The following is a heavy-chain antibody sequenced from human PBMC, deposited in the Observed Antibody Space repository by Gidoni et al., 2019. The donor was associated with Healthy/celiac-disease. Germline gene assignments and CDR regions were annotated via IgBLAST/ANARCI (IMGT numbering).Heavy chain of an antibody. CDR2: ISWNSGSI. V-gene: IGHV3-9*01. CDR1: GFPFDDYA. Sequence: EVQLVESGGGLVQPGRSLRLSCAASGFPFDDYAMHWVRQAPGKGLEWVAGISWNSGSIGYADSVKGRFTISRDNAKNSLDMQMNSLRAEDTALYYCAKDLIMITFGGVIVDWGQGTLVTVSS. CDR3: AKDLIMITFGGVIVD. J-gene: IGHJ4*02. D-gene: IGHD3-16*02.